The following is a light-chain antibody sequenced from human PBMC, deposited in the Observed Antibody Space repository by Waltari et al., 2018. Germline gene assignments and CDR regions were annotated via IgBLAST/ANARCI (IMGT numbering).Light chain of an antibody. CDR2: KDT. CDR3: QSIDISGTYV. V-gene: IGLV3-25*03. Sequence: SYELTQPPSVSMSPGQTAKITCSGDALPKQYAYWYRQKPGQAPVLLISKDTERPSGIPERFSGSTSGTTVTLTISGVQAEDEADYYCQSIDISGTYVFGTGTKVTVL. CDR1: ALPKQY. J-gene: IGLJ1*01.